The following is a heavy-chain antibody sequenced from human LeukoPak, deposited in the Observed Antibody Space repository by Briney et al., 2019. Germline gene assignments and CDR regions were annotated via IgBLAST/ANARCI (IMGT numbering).Heavy chain of an antibody. CDR2: ISYDGSNK. D-gene: IGHD2-2*01. J-gene: IGHJ6*02. Sequence: GRSLRLSCAASGFTFSSYGMHWVRQAPGKGLEWVAVISYDGSNKYYADSVKGRFTISRDNSKNTLYLQMNSLRAEDTAVYYCAKDSIVVVPAAMKGPDYYYYGMDVWGQGTTVTVSS. CDR1: GFTFSSYG. V-gene: IGHV3-30*18. CDR3: AKDSIVVVPAAMKGPDYYYYGMDV.